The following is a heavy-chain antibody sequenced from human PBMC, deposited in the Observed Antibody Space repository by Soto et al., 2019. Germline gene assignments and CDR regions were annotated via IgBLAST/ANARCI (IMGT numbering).Heavy chain of an antibody. Sequence: GESLKISCNGSGYSFTSYWISWVRQMPWKGLEWMGRIDPSDSYTNYSPSFQGHVTISADKSISTAYLQWSSLKASDTAMYYCASTYYDILTGTHYYGMDVWGQGTTVTVSS. CDR1: GYSFTSYW. D-gene: IGHD3-9*01. J-gene: IGHJ6*02. CDR2: IDPSDSYT. V-gene: IGHV5-10-1*01. CDR3: ASTYYDILTGTHYYGMDV.